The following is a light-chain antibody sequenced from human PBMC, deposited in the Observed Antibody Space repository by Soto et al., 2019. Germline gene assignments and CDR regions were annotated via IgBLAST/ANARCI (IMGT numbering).Light chain of an antibody. V-gene: IGKV3-20*01. CDR1: QSVIRSY. CDR3: HQYGSSPRT. J-gene: IGKJ4*01. Sequence: EIVLTHSPGTLSLSPGERATLSCRASQSVIRSYLAWYQQKPGQAPRLIICGASSRATGIPDRFSGSGSGTDFTLTISRLEPEDFAVYYCHQYGSSPRTFGGGTKVDIK. CDR2: GAS.